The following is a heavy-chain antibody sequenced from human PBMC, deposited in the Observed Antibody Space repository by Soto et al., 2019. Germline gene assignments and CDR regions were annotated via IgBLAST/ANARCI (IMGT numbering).Heavy chain of an antibody. Sequence: SETLSLTCTVSGGSISSYYWSWIRQPPGKGLEWIGYIYYSGSTNYNPSLKSRVTISVDTSKNQFSLKLSSVTAADTAVYYCARLWEYYYMDVWGKGTTVTVSS. J-gene: IGHJ6*03. CDR3: ARLWEYYYMDV. CDR2: IYYSGST. V-gene: IGHV4-59*08. CDR1: GGSISSYY. D-gene: IGHD3-16*01.